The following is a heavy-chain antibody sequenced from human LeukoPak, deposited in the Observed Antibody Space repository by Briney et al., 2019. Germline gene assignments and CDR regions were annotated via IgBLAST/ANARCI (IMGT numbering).Heavy chain of an antibody. V-gene: IGHV3-53*04. J-gene: IGHJ4*02. CDR3: ARWAFYYFDY. CDR1: GFTVSSNY. CDR2: IYSGGST. Sequence: GGSLRLSCAASGFTVSSNYMSWVRQAPGKGLEWVSVIYSGGSTYYADSVKGRFTISRHNSKNTLYLQMNSLRAEDTAVYYCARWAFYYFDYWGQGTLSPSPQ.